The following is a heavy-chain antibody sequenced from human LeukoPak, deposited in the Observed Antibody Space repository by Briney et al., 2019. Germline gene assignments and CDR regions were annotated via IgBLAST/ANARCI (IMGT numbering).Heavy chain of an antibody. J-gene: IGHJ4*02. CDR3: ARATMVRGVIRPYFDY. V-gene: IGHV4-34*01. CDR2: INHSGST. Sequence: SETLSLTCAVYGGSFSGYYWSWIRQPPGKGLEWIGEINHSGSTNYNPSLKSRVTISVDTSKNQFSLKLSSVTAADTAVYYCARATMVRGVIRPYFDYWGQGTLVTVSS. CDR1: GGSFSGYY. D-gene: IGHD3-10*01.